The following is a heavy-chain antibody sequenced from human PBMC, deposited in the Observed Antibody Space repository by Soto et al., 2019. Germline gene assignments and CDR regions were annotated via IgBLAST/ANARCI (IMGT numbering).Heavy chain of an antibody. CDR2: ISSSGSTI. V-gene: IGHV3-11*01. J-gene: IGHJ4*02. Sequence: GGSLRLSCAASGFTFSDYYMSWFRQAPGKGLEWVSYISSSGSTIYYADSVKGRFTISRDNAKNSLYLQMNSLRAEDTAVYYCARVDSSGSTYYFDYWGQGTLVTVSS. CDR1: GFTFSDYY. CDR3: ARVDSSGSTYYFDY. D-gene: IGHD6-19*01.